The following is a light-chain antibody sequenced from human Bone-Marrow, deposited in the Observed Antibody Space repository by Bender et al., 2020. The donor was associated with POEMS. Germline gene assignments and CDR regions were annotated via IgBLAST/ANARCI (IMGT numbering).Light chain of an antibody. CDR2: KDS. J-gene: IGLJ1*01. V-gene: IGLV3-25*03. Sequence: SYELTQPPSVSLSPGQTARITCSGDALRKQYAFWYQQKPGQAPVLLIYKDSARPSGIPERFSGSSSGTTVTLTISGLQSEDEADYYCQLADTSGSYVFGAGTKVTVL. CDR1: ALRKQY. CDR3: QLADTSGSYV.